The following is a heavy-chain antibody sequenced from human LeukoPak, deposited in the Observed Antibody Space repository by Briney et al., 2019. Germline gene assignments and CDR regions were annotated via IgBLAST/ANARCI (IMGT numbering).Heavy chain of an antibody. CDR3: AREGVGFWSGYYSDC. CDR2: ISAYNGNT. Sequence: ASVKVSCKASGYTFTSYGISWVRQAPGQGLEWMGWISAYNGNTNYAQKLQGRVTMTTDTSTSTAYMELRSLRSDDTAVYYCAREGVGFWSGYYSDCWGQGTLVTVSS. V-gene: IGHV1-18*01. J-gene: IGHJ4*02. D-gene: IGHD3-3*01. CDR1: GYTFTSYG.